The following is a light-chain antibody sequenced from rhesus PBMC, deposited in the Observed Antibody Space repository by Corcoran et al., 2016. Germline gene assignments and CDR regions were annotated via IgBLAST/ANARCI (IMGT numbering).Light chain of an antibody. CDR3: VQTIAFPYS. CDR2: GGS. J-gene: IGKJ2*01. CDR1: QSLLHSNGTTY. V-gene: IGKV2-72*01. Sequence: DIVMTQTPLSLPITPGEPASISCRSSQSLLHSNGTTYLHWYLQKPGQSPQVLLYGGSTRASGVPARFSGSGSGTDFTLKSSKVEAADVVVYYCVQTIAFPYSFGQGTKVEIK.